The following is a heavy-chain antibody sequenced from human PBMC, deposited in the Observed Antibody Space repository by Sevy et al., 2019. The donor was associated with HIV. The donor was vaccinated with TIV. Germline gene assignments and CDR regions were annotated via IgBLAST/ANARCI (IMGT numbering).Heavy chain of an antibody. D-gene: IGHD6-19*01. Sequence: GEALKISCAASGFSVSRNHINWVRQAPGKGQEWISVIYSDGTTQYADSVKGRFTISRDTSNNTVYLQVSSLRADDTAVYYCARRLSSAWYFDFWGQGTLVTVSS. CDR3: ARRLSSAWYFDF. CDR1: GFSVSRNH. V-gene: IGHV3-53*01. CDR2: IYSDGTT. J-gene: IGHJ4*02.